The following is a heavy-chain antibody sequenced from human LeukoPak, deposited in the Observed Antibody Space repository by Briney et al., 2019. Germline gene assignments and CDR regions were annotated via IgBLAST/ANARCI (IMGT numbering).Heavy chain of an antibody. CDR2: IIPIFGTA. V-gene: IGHV1-69*05. Sequence: ASVKVSCKASGGTFSSYAISWVRQAPGQGLEWMGGIIPIFGTANYAQKFQGRVTITTDESTSTAYMELSSLRSEDTAVYYCARDAGGGYYYDSSAYFDYWGQGTLVTVSS. J-gene: IGHJ4*02. D-gene: IGHD3-22*01. CDR1: GGTFSSYA. CDR3: ARDAGGGYYYDSSAYFDY.